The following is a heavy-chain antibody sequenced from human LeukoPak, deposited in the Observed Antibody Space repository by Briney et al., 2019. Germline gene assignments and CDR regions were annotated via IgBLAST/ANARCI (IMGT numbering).Heavy chain of an antibody. D-gene: IGHD4-11*01. CDR1: GFTFSSYG. CDR2: ISYDGSNK. J-gene: IGHJ4*02. Sequence: GGSLRLSCAASGFTFSSYGMHWVRQAPGKGLEWVAVISYDGSNKYYADSVKGRFTISRDNSKNTLYLQMNSLRAEDTAVYYCAKLAGTVTTPFDYWGQGTLVTVPS. CDR3: AKLAGTVTTPFDY. V-gene: IGHV3-30*18.